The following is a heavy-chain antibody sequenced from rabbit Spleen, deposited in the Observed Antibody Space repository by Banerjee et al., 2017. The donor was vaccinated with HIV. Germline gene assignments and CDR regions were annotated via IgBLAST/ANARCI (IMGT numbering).Heavy chain of an antibody. CDR2: IRGGSSGTT. CDR3: ARDSDIDSPCDYFNL. CDR1: GFSFSSNA. Sequence: QEQLVESGGGLVKPGTSLTLTCTASGFSFSSNAMCWVRQAPGKRPEWIACIRGGSSGTTTYASWVNGRFTISKTSSSTVTLQMTSLTAADTATYFCARDSDIDSPCDYFNLWGQGTLVTVS. J-gene: IGHJ4*01. D-gene: IGHD3-3*01. V-gene: IGHV1S45*01.